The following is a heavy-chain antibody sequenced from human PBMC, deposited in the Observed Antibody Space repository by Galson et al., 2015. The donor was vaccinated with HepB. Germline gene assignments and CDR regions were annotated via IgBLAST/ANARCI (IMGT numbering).Heavy chain of an antibody. CDR3: AGLIVAATARAFDI. CDR2: IIPILGIA. Sequence: SVKVSCKASGGTFSRYAISWVRQAPGQGLEWMGRIIPILGIANYAQKFQGRVTITADKSTSTAYMELSSLRSEDTAVYYCAGLIVAATARAFDIWGQGTMVTVSS. D-gene: IGHD6-19*01. CDR1: GGTFSRYA. J-gene: IGHJ3*02. V-gene: IGHV1-69*04.